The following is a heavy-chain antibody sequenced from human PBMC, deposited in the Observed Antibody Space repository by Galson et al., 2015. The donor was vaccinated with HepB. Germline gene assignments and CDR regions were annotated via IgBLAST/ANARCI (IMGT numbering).Heavy chain of an antibody. Sequence: SVKVSCKASGYTFTYRYLHWVRQAPGQALEWMGWIRPFNGNTNYAQKFQDRVTITRDRSMSTAYMELSSLRSEDTAMYYCTTYSSSPEKSDAFDIWGQGTMVTVSS. CDR1: GYTFTYRY. V-gene: IGHV1-45*02. J-gene: IGHJ3*02. CDR3: TTYSSSPEKSDAFDI. D-gene: IGHD6-13*01. CDR2: IRPFNGNT.